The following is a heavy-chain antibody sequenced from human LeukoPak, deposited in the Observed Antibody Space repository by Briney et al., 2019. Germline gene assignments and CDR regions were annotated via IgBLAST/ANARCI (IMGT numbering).Heavy chain of an antibody. Sequence: SETLSLTCTVSGGSMSDYYWGCIRQPPGKRLEWIGHIYYSGSAYYNPSLKSRVTISIDTSKNQFSLKLTSVTAADTAIYYCARRGYFDYWGQGILVTVSA. V-gene: IGHV4-59*08. CDR3: ARRGYFDY. CDR1: GGSMSDYY. CDR2: IYYSGSA. J-gene: IGHJ4*02.